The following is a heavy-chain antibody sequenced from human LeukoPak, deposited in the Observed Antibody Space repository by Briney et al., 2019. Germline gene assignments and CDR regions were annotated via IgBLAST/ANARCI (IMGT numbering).Heavy chain of an antibody. CDR1: GYTFTSYY. CDR3: ARIPKQWPVTPGYFDY. V-gene: IGHV1-46*01. Sequence: GASVKVSCKASGYTFTSYYMHWVRQAPGQGLEWMGIINPSGGSTSYAQKFQGRVTMTRDTSTSTVYMELSSLRSEDTAVYYCARIPKQWPVTPGYFDYWGQGTLVTVSS. J-gene: IGHJ4*02. D-gene: IGHD6-19*01. CDR2: INPSGGST.